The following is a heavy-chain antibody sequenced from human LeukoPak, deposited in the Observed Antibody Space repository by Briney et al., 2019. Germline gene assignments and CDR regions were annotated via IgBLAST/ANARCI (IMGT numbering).Heavy chain of an antibody. CDR1: GGSISSSNW. CDR3: ARDSHDYYDSSGYHDY. D-gene: IGHD3-22*01. Sequence: SGTLSLTCAVSGGSISSSNWWSWVLQPPGKGLEWIGEIYHSGSTNYNPSLKSRVTISVDKSKNQFSLKLSSVTAADTAVYYCARDSHDYYDSSGYHDYWGQGTLVTVSS. V-gene: IGHV4-4*02. J-gene: IGHJ4*02. CDR2: IYHSGST.